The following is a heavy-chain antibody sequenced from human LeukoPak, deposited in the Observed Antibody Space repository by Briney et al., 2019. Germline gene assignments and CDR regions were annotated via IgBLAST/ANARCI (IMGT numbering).Heavy chain of an antibody. CDR3: ARPPGYYYGLDV. Sequence: ASVKVSCKASGYTFTTYYMHWVGQAPGQGLEWMGIINPSGGGTSYAQKFQGRVTMTRDTSTSTVYMELSSLRSDDTAVYYCARPPGYYYGLDVWGQGTTVTVSS. CDR1: GYTFTTYY. CDR2: INPSGGGT. V-gene: IGHV1-46*01. J-gene: IGHJ6*02.